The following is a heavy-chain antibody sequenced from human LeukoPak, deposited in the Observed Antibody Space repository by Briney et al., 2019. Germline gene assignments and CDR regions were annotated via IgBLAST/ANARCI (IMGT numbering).Heavy chain of an antibody. CDR2: INPSGGST. CDR1: GYTFTSYY. Sequence: ASVKVSCKASGYTFTSYYMHWVRQAPGQGLEWMGIINPSGGSTSYAQKFQGRVTMTTDTSTSTAYMELRSLRSDDTAVYYCARVLYDFWSGWGNYAFDIWGQGTMVTVSS. J-gene: IGHJ3*02. D-gene: IGHD3-3*01. CDR3: ARVLYDFWSGWGNYAFDI. V-gene: IGHV1-46*01.